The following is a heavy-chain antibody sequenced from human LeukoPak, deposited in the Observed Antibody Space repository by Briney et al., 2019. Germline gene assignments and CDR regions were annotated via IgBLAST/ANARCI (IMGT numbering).Heavy chain of an antibody. CDR1: GGSISSSSYY. D-gene: IGHD6-13*01. CDR3: ARPEVPAAAAYFDY. J-gene: IGHJ4*02. V-gene: IGHV4-39*02. Sequence: PSETLSLTCTVSGGSISSSSYYWGGIRQPPGKGLEWIGSIYYSGSTYYNPSLKRRVTISVDPSKNHLSPTHSSVNAADTAVYSCARPEVPAAAAYFDYWGQGTMVTVSS. CDR2: IYYSGST.